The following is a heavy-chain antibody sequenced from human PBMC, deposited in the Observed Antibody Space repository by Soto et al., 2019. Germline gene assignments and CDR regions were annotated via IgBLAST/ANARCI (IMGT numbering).Heavy chain of an antibody. J-gene: IGHJ6*02. CDR2: ISYDGSNK. CDR3: ARSCSRWYYYYYGMDV. CDR1: GFTFSSYA. V-gene: IGHV3-30-3*01. D-gene: IGHD6-13*01. Sequence: GGSLRLSCAASGFTFSSYAMHWVRQAPGKGLEWVAVISYDGSNKYYADSVKGRFTISRDNSKNTLYLQMNSLRAEDTAVYYCARSCSRWYYYYYGMDVWGQGTTVTVSS.